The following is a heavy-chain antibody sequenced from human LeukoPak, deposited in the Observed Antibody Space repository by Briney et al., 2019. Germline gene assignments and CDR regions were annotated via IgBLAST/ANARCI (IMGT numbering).Heavy chain of an antibody. D-gene: IGHD3-22*01. CDR1: AGSFSGYY. CDR2: INHSGST. Sequence: KPSETLSLTCAVYAGSFSGYYWSWIRQPPGKGLEWIGEINHSGSTNYNPSLKSRVTISVDTSKNQFSLKLSSVTAADTAVYYCARVQDSSGYLYWGQGTLVTVSS. CDR3: ARVQDSSGYLY. V-gene: IGHV4-34*01. J-gene: IGHJ4*02.